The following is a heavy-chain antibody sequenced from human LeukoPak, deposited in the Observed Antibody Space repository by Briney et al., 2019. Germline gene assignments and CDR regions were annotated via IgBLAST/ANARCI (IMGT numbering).Heavy chain of an antibody. CDR1: GYTFTSYY. J-gene: IGHJ4*02. V-gene: IGHV1-46*01. Sequence: ASVKISCKASGYTFTSYYMHWVRQTPGQGLEWMGIINPSGGSTSYAQKFQGRVTMTGDTSTSTVYMELSSLRSEDTAVYYCARTVPFRSSTSCDKTFDYWGQGTLVTVSS. CDR3: ARTVPFRSSTSCDKTFDY. D-gene: IGHD2-2*01. CDR2: INPSGGST.